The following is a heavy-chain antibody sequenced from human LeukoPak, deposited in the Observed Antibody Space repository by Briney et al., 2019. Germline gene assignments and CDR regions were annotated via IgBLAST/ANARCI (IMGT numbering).Heavy chain of an antibody. CDR2: IRYDGSNK. D-gene: IGHD6-19*01. Sequence: GSLRLSCAASGSTFSSYGMHWVRQAPGKGLEWVAFIRYDGSNKYYADSVKGRFTISRDNSKNTLYLQMNSLRAEDTAVYYCAKDLRDSIAVAGTEGWGQGTLVTVSS. CDR1: GSTFSSYG. J-gene: IGHJ4*02. V-gene: IGHV3-30*02. CDR3: AKDLRDSIAVAGTEG.